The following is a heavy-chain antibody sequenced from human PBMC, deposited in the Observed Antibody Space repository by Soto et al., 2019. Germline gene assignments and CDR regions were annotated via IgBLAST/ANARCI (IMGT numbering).Heavy chain of an antibody. Sequence: SETLSLTCAVSGGSLSGYYWSWIRQPPGKGLEWIGEIHPSGSTNYNPSLESRVTMSVDMSKNQFSLKLTSVTAADSAVYFCGRLEGLATISYYFDFWGPGALVTVSS. CDR1: GGSLSGYY. V-gene: IGHV4-34*01. J-gene: IGHJ4*02. CDR2: IHPSGST. D-gene: IGHD3-9*01. CDR3: GRLEGLATISYYFDF.